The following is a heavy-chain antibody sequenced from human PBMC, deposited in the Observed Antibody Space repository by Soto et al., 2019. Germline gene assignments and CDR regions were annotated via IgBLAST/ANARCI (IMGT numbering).Heavy chain of an antibody. V-gene: IGHV1-18*01. CDR2: ISAYNGNT. D-gene: IGHD1-7*01. CDR3: ARGGGITGTTGLDY. Sequence: GVPAKVTSKAPGYTFSVYVIVCVGSLHGQGLEWMGWISAYNGNTNYAQKLQGRVTMTTDTSTSTAYMELRSLRSDDTAVYYCARGGGITGTTGLDYWGQGTLVTVSS. CDR1: GYTFSVYV. J-gene: IGHJ4*02.